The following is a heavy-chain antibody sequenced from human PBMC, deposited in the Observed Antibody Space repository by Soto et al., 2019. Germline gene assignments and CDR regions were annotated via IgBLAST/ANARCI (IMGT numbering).Heavy chain of an antibody. Sequence: QVQLVQSGAEVKKPGASVKVSCKASGYTFSSYYMHWVRQAPGQGLEWMGIINPSGGSTSYAQKFHGRVTMTRDTSTSTVYMELSSLRSEDTAVYYCARIGPMSEEDYWGQGTVVTVSS. CDR3: ARIGPMSEEDY. CDR2: INPSGGST. J-gene: IGHJ4*02. V-gene: IGHV1-46*01. CDR1: GYTFSSYY. D-gene: IGHD3-22*01.